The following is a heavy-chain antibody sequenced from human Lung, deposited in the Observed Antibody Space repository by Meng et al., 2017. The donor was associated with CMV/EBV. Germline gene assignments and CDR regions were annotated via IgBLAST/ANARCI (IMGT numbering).Heavy chain of an antibody. CDR2: ITPILDVP. CDR1: GGTFSTYT. J-gene: IGHJ4*02. D-gene: IGHD3-22*01. Sequence: SVXVSCKTSGGTFSTYTISWVRQAPGQGLEWMGRITPILDVPNYTQKFQGRLTITADKLTSTAYMELRSLRSEDTAMYYCARDLGYFYGSSAYGYDYWGQGTLVTVSS. CDR3: ARDLGYFYGSSAYGYDY. V-gene: IGHV1-69*04.